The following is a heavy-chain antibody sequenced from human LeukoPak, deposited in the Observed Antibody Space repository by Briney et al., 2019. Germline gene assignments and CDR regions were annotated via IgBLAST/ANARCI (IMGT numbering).Heavy chain of an antibody. CDR1: GYTFTGYY. CDR2: INPNSGGT. CDR3: ARGFLGATTSYDY. Sequence: ASVTVSFKASGYTFTGYYMHWVRQAPGQGLEWMGWINPNSGGTNYAQKFQGRVTMTRDTSISTAYMELSRLRSDDTAVYYCARGFLGATTSYDYWGQGTLVTVSS. J-gene: IGHJ4*02. D-gene: IGHD1-26*01. V-gene: IGHV1-2*02.